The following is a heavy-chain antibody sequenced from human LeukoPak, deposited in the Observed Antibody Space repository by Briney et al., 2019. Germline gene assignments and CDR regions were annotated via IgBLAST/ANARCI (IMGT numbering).Heavy chain of an antibody. CDR2: ISYDGSNK. J-gene: IGHJ4*02. D-gene: IGHD2-15*01. Sequence: GRSLRLSCAASGFTFSSYAMHWVRQAPGKGLEWVAVISYDGSNKYYADSVKGRFTISRDNSKNTLYLQMNSLRAEDTAVYYCAKDMGYCSGGSCYSEDYWGQGTLVTVSS. CDR3: AKDMGYCSGGSCYSEDY. CDR1: GFTFSSYA. V-gene: IGHV3-30*04.